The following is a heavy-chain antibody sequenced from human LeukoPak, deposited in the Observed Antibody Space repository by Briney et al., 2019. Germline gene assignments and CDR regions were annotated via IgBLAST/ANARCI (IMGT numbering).Heavy chain of an antibody. Sequence: SETLSLTCTVSGGSISSYYWSWIRQPPGKGLEWIGYIYYSGSTNYNPSLRSRVTISVDTSKNQFSLKLSSVTAADTAVYYCARWSYYDSGTYTNWGQGTLVTVSS. CDR2: IYYSGST. CDR3: ARWSYYDSGTYTN. D-gene: IGHD3-10*01. CDR1: GGSISSYY. V-gene: IGHV4-59*08. J-gene: IGHJ4*02.